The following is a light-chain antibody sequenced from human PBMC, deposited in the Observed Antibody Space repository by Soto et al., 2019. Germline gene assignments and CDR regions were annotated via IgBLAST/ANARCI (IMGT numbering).Light chain of an antibody. J-gene: IGLJ1*01. Sequence: QSALTQPASVSGSPGHSITISCTGTSSDVGANIFFSWHQQHPGKAPKLMIYAVSSRPSGVSYRFSGSKSGNTSSLTISGLQAEDEADYYCSSYTINNSYVFGTGTKLTVL. CDR3: SSYTINNSYV. CDR1: SSDVGANIF. V-gene: IGLV2-14*01. CDR2: AVS.